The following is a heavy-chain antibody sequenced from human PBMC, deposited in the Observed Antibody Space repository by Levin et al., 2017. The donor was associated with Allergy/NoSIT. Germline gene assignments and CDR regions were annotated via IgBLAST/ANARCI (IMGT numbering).Heavy chain of an antibody. CDR2: ISAYNGNT. J-gene: IGHJ6*02. CDR1: GYTFTSYG. CDR3: ARDKLELDDYYYYGMDV. D-gene: IGHD1-7*01. V-gene: IGHV1-18*01. Sequence: ASVKVSCKASGYTFTSYGISWVRQAPGQGLEWMGWISAYNGNTNYAQKLQGRVTMTTDTSTSTAYMELRSLRSDDTAVYYCARDKLELDDYYYYGMDVWGQGTTVTVSS.